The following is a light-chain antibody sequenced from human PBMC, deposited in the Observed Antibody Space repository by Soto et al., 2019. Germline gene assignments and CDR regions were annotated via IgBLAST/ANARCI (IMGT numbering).Light chain of an antibody. CDR3: CSYAGSSTFRVV. J-gene: IGLJ2*01. Sequence: QSALTQPASVSGSPGQSITISCTGTSSDVGSYNLVSWYQQHPGKAPKLMIYEVSKRPSGVSNRFSGSKSGNTASLTISGLQAEDEADYYCCSYAGSSTFRVVLGGGTQLTVL. CDR1: SSDVGSYNL. CDR2: EVS. V-gene: IGLV2-23*02.